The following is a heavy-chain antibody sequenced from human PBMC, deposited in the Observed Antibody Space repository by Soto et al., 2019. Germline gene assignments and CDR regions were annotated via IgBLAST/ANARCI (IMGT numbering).Heavy chain of an antibody. V-gene: IGHV1-69*01. Sequence: QVQLVQSGAEVKKPGSSVKVSCKASGGTFSSYAISWVRQAPGQGLEWMGGIIPIFGTANYAQKFQGRVTITAGESTSTAYMELSSLRSEDTAVYYCASQRFLEWINYYYGMDVWGQGTTVTVSS. CDR2: IIPIFGTA. CDR3: ASQRFLEWINYYYGMDV. CDR1: GGTFSSYA. D-gene: IGHD3-3*01. J-gene: IGHJ6*02.